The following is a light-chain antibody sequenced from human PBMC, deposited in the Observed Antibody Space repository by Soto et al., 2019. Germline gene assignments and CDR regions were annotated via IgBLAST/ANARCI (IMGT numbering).Light chain of an antibody. CDR2: DAS. J-gene: IGKJ3*01. CDR3: QQRNDWPPEIT. CDR1: QSVYSY. V-gene: IGKV3-11*01. Sequence: IVLTQSPATLSLSPGERATLSCRASQSVYSYLAWYQHKPGQAPRLLIYDASNRATGIPARFSGSGSGTDFTLTISSLEPEDFAVYYCQQRNDWPPEITFGPGTKVDF.